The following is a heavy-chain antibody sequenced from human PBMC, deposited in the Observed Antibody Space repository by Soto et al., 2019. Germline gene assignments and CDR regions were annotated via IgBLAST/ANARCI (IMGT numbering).Heavy chain of an antibody. Sequence: GGSLRLSCAASGFTFSSYGMHWVRQAPGKGLEWVAVISYDGSNKYYADSVKGRFTISRDNSKNTLYLQMNSLRAEDTAVYYCAEDRTLFGYSPMDVWGQGTTVTVSS. D-gene: IGHD2-15*01. CDR3: AEDRTLFGYSPMDV. CDR2: ISYDGSNK. CDR1: GFTFSSYG. J-gene: IGHJ6*02. V-gene: IGHV3-30*18.